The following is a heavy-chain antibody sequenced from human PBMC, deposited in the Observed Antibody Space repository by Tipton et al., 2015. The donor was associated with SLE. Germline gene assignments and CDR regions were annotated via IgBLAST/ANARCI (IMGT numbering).Heavy chain of an antibody. CDR2: ISGSGGST. CDR1: GFTFSSYA. CDR3: ANEVYSSGWSGY. V-gene: IGHV3-23*01. D-gene: IGHD6-19*01. Sequence: GSLRLSCAASGFTFSSYAMSWVRQAPGKGLEWVSAISGSGGSTYYADSVKGRFTISRDNSKNTLYLQMNSLRAEDTAVYYCANEVYSSGWSGYWGQGTLVTVSP. J-gene: IGHJ4*02.